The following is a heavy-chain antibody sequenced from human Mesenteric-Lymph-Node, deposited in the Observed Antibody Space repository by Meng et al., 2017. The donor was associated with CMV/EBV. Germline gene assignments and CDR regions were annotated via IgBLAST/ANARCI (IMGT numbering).Heavy chain of an antibody. V-gene: IGHV4-39*07. Sequence: SETLSLTCTVSGDSIRSSNYYWGWIRQPPGKGLEWIGNIFSSGRKYYNPSLMNRVTISVDTSKNQFSLRLSSVTAADTAVYYCAAGGSTFDYWGQGTLVTVSS. D-gene: IGHD2-2*01. CDR3: AAGGSTFDY. CDR1: GDSIRSSNYY. CDR2: IFSSGRK. J-gene: IGHJ4*02.